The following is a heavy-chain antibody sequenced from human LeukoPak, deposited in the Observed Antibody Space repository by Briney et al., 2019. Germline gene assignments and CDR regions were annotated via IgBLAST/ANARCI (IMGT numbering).Heavy chain of an antibody. CDR2: IKQDGSEK. CDR3: ASHMVRGVIYNWFDP. D-gene: IGHD3-10*01. Sequence: GGSLRLSCAASGFTFSSYWMSWVRQAPGKGLEWVANIKQDGSEKYYVDSVKGRLTISRDNAKNSLYLQMNSLRAEDTAVYYCASHMVRGVIYNWFDPWGQGTLVTVSS. CDR1: GFTFSSYW. J-gene: IGHJ5*02. V-gene: IGHV3-7*01.